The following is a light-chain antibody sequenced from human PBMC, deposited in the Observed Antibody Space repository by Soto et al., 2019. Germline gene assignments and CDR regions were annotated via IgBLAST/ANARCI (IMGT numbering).Light chain of an antibody. V-gene: IGLV1-40*01. CDR3: QSYDSSLTGRYV. CDR2: GNS. Sequence: QPVLTQPPSVSGAPGQRVIISCTGSSSNIGAGYDVHWYQQLPGTAPKLIIFGNSNRPSGVPDRIYGSRSGTSASLAITGLQAEDEADYYCQSYDSSLTGRYVFGTGTKLTVL. CDR1: SSNIGAGYD. J-gene: IGLJ1*01.